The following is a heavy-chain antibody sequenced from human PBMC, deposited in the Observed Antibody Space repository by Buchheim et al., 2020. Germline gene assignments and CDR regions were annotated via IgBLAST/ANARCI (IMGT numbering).Heavy chain of an antibody. CDR3: ARGNGSYSFNY. CDR2: IYHSGST. CDR1: GGSIRSTNW. Sequence: QVQLQESGPGPVKPSGTLSLTCAVSGGSIRSTNWWTWVRQPPGKGLEWIGKIYHSGSTNYNPSLKRRVTISVDKSKNQFSLKVTAVTAADTAVYYCARGNGSYSFNYWGQGTL. V-gene: IGHV4-4*02. J-gene: IGHJ4*02. D-gene: IGHD1-26*01.